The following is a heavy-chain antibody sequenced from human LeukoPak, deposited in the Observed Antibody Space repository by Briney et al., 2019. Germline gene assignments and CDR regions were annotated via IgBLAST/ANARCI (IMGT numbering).Heavy chain of an antibody. V-gene: IGHV4-61*02. D-gene: IGHD5-24*01. Sequence: PSQTLSLTCTVSSGSINSDGYYWSWIRQPAGKGLEWIGRVYSSGSANYSPSLKSRVIILIDTSKNQFSLRLSSVTAADTAVYYCAGVYRKDVYNFDGFDIWGQGTMVTVSS. CDR3: AGVYRKDVYNFDGFDI. J-gene: IGHJ3*02. CDR1: SGSINSDGYY. CDR2: VYSSGSA.